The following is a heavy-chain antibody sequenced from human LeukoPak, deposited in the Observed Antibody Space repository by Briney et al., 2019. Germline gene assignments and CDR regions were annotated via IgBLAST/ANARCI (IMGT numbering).Heavy chain of an antibody. V-gene: IGHV3-33*08. CDR2: AYGDGSSQ. Sequence: GGSLRLSCTASGFSFSGHWMHWVRQAPGKGLEWEAVAYGDGSSQYYADSVKGRFSISKDISKNTLSLQMNSLRAEDTAVYSCATGGNFYYSHWGQGTLVTVSS. J-gene: IGHJ1*01. CDR3: ATGGNFYYSH. D-gene: IGHD4-11*01. CDR1: GFSFSGHW.